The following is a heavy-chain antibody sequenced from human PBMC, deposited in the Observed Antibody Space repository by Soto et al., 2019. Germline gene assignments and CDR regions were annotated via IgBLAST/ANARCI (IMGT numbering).Heavy chain of an antibody. Sequence: SETLSLTCAVSGGSISSGGYSWSWIRQPPGKGLEWIGYIYHSGSTYYNPSLKSRVTISVDRSKNQFSLKLSSVTAADTAVYYCARTPKTGYFDYWGQGTLVTVSS. CDR3: ARTPKTGYFDY. J-gene: IGHJ4*02. CDR2: IYHSGST. CDR1: GGSISSGGYS. V-gene: IGHV4-30-2*01.